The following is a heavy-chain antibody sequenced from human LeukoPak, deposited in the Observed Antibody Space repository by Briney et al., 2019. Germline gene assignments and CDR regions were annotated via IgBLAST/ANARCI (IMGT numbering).Heavy chain of an antibody. D-gene: IGHD3-10*01. Sequence: SVTLSCKSSGYTFNNFDINWVRPATGQGRAGMGGGNPDNYKTVYAPKYQGRVSISSNNSITTAYMEFRGLKSDDAAVYYCARGRRLRGVTSRPIYYYYYMDVWGGGTTVTVSS. CDR2: GNPDNYKT. CDR1: GYTFNNFD. CDR3: ARGRRLRGVTSRPIYYYYYMDV. J-gene: IGHJ6*03. V-gene: IGHV1-8*03.